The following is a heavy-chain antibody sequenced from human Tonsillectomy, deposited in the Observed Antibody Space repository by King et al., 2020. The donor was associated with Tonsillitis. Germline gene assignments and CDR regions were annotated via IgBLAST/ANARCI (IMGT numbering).Heavy chain of an antibody. D-gene: IGHD3-22*01. Sequence: QLQESGPGLVKPSETLSLTCTVSGGSISPYYWTWIRQPPGEGLEWIAYLYHSGSPNSNPSLKSRVTISLDKAKNHLSLGRSSVTAADTAVYYCARATTSYDGSTGYPLIDYWGRGTLVTVSS. CDR3: ARATTSYDGSTGYPLIDY. CDR1: GGSISPYY. V-gene: IGHV4-59*01. J-gene: IGHJ4*02. CDR2: LYHSGSP.